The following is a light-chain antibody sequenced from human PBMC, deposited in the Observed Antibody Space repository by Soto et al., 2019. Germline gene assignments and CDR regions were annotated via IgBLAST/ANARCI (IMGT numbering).Light chain of an antibody. CDR3: QQYDTSQGT. J-gene: IGKJ1*01. CDR2: KAS. CDR1: QSISSK. V-gene: IGKV1-5*03. Sequence: DMQMTQSPSTLSASVGDRVTITCRASQSISSKLAWYQQKVGKAPKLLIYKASSLESGVPSRFSGSGSGTEFTLTISSLQPDDFATYYCQQYDTSQGTFGQGTKVEIK.